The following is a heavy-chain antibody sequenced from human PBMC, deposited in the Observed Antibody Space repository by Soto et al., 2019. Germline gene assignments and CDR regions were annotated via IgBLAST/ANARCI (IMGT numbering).Heavy chain of an antibody. CDR3: ARRYGSAFDI. CDR2: IYYSGST. V-gene: IGHV4-59*08. CDR1: GGSISSYY. J-gene: IGHJ3*02. Sequence: SETLSLTCTVSGGSISSYYWSLIRQPPGKGLEWIGYIYYSGSTNYNPSLKSRVTISVDTSKNQFSLRLSSVTAADTAVYYCARRYGSAFDIWGQRTMVTVSS. D-gene: IGHD1-26*01.